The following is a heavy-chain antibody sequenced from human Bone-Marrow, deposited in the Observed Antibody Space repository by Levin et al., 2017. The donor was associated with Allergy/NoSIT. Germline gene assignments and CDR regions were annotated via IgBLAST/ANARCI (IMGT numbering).Heavy chain of an antibody. Sequence: GASVKVSCAASGITFSNYAMSWVRQAPGKGLEWVSAISGRGAGTYYADSVKGRFTISRDNSKNTLYLQMKSLRVEDTAVYYCAGLDSSWYIDPWGQGTLVTVSS. V-gene: IGHV3-23*01. CDR3: AGLDSSWYIDP. CDR1: GITFSNYA. J-gene: IGHJ5*02. CDR2: ISGRGAGT. D-gene: IGHD6-13*01.